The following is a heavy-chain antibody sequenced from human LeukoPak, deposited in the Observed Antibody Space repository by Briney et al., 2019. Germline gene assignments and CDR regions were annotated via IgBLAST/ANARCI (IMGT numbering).Heavy chain of an antibody. D-gene: IGHD6-13*01. CDR2: ISSSGSTI. CDR3: AGAPGTYNYMDV. Sequence: GGSLRLSCAASGFTFSSYEMNWVRQAPGKGLEWVSYISSSGSTIYYADSVKGRFTISRDNAKNSLYLQMNSLRTEDTALYYCAGAPGTYNYMDVWGKGTTVTVSS. V-gene: IGHV3-48*03. J-gene: IGHJ6*03. CDR1: GFTFSSYE.